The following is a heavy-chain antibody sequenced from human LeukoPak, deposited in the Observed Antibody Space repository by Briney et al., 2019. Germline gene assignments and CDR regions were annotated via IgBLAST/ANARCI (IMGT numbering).Heavy chain of an antibody. J-gene: IGHJ4*02. CDR3: AMRLEMATIKLLDY. CDR2: INHSGST. CDR1: GGSFSGYY. Sequence: PSETLSLTCAVYGGSFSGYYWSWIRQPPGKGLEWIGEINHSGSTNYNPSLKSRVTISVDTSKNQFSLKLSSVTAADTAVYYCAMRLEMATIKLLDYWGQGTLVTVSS. D-gene: IGHD5-24*01. V-gene: IGHV4-34*01.